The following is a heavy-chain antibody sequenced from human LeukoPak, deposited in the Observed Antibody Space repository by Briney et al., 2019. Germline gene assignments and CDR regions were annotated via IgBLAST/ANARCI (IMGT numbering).Heavy chain of an antibody. D-gene: IGHD3-22*01. CDR2: IYYSGST. CDR3: AREAYDSSGHRYFQH. V-gene: IGHV4-39*07. J-gene: IGHJ1*01. Sequence: SETLSLTCTVSGGSISSSSYYWGWIRQPPGKGLEWIGSIYYSGSTYYSPSLESRVTISVDTSKKEFSLRLSSVTAADTAVYFCAREAYDSSGHRYFQHWGQGTLVTVSS. CDR1: GGSISSSSYY.